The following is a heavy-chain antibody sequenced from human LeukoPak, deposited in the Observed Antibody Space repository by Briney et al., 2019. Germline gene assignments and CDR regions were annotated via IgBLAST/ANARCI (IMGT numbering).Heavy chain of an antibody. CDR1: GGSISSSSYY. Sequence: SETLSLTCTVSGGSISSSSYYWGWIRQPPGKGLEWIGSIYYSGSTYYNPSLKSRVTISVDTSKNQFSLKLSSVTAADTAVYYCARAYRAHQTFYSYHYFDYWGQGALVTVSS. D-gene: IGHD5-18*01. J-gene: IGHJ4*02. CDR2: IYYSGST. CDR3: ARAYRAHQTFYSYHYFDY. V-gene: IGHV4-39*01.